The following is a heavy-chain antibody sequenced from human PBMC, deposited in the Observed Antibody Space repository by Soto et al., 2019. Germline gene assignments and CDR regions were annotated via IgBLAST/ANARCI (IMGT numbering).Heavy chain of an antibody. CDR1: GYTVSSYG. J-gene: IGHJ6*02. V-gene: IGHV1-18*04. CDR2: ISVYSGKT. Sequence: ASVKVSCKVSGYTVSSYGITWVRQAPGQGLEWMGWISVYSGKTSYAQKLQDRVTMSTDTSTSTAYMELRSLRSDDTAFYYCARSAMAGDYYYYGMDVWGRGTKVTVSS. D-gene: IGHD6-19*01. CDR3: ARSAMAGDYYYYGMDV.